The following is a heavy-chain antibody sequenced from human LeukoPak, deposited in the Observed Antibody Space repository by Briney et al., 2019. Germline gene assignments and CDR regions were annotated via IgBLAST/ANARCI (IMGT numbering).Heavy chain of an antibody. Sequence: SQTLSLTCTVSGGSISRDGHYWSWIRQYPGKGLESIGSVSSSGTTTYNPSLKSRVTISLDTSQNQFSLNLRSLTATDTAVYYCAREMVRDAFDIWGQGTMVTVSS. CDR2: VSSSGTT. CDR3: AREMVRDAFDI. J-gene: IGHJ3*02. D-gene: IGHD2-8*01. V-gene: IGHV4-31*03. CDR1: GGSISRDGHY.